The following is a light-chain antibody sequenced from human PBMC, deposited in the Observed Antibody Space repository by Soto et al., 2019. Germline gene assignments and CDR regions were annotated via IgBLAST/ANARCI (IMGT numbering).Light chain of an antibody. J-gene: IGKJ5*01. CDR1: QSLYTN. Sequence: EIVLTQSPATQSVSAGETATLSCRASQSLYTNLAWYQQKTGQTPRVLIYAESTRATGIPGRFTGIGSGTELTLTISRLQSEDFAVYYCQXYHQWPITFGQGTRLEIK. CDR3: QXYHQWPIT. V-gene: IGKV3-15*01. CDR2: AES.